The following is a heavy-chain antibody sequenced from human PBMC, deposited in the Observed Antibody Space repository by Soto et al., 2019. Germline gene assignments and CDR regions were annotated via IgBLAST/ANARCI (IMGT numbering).Heavy chain of an antibody. CDR2: IIPIFGTA. Sequence: QVQLVQSGAEVKKPGSSVKVSCKASGGTFSTYAISWVRQAPGQGLEWMGGIIPIFGTAKYAQKFQGRVTITADESPSTAYMELSSLRSEDTAVYYCAREIFGVIISGGRDAFDIWGQGTMVTVSS. V-gene: IGHV1-69*01. D-gene: IGHD3-3*01. CDR3: AREIFGVIISGGRDAFDI. J-gene: IGHJ3*02. CDR1: GGTFSTYA.